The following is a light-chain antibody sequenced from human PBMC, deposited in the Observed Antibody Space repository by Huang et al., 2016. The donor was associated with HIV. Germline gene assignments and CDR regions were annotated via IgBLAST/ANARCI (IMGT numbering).Light chain of an antibody. V-gene: IGKV3-11*01. J-gene: IGKJ2*01. CDR1: QTVSKY. CDR3: QQRDNWPPRYT. CDR2: DAS. Sequence: EIVLTQSPATLSLSPGERATLSCRASQTVSKYLAWYQHKPGQSPRLLIYDASKRAAGIPARFSGSGSGTDFTLSISSLEPEDFAVYYCQQRDNWPPRYTFGQGTKLEIK.